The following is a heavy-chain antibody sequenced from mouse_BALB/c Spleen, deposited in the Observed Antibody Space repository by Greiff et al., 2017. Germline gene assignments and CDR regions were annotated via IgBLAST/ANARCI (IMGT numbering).Heavy chain of an antibody. CDR1: GYTFTSYW. Sequence: QVQLQQPGAELVKPGASVKLSCKASGYTFTSYWMHWVKQRPGQGLEWIGEIDPSDSYTNYNQKFKGKATLTVDKSSSTAYMQLSSLTSEDSAVYYCAPDYYGSSLFAYWGQGTLVTVSA. V-gene: IGHV1-69*02. CDR3: APDYYGSSLFAY. CDR2: IDPSDSYT. D-gene: IGHD1-1*01. J-gene: IGHJ3*01.